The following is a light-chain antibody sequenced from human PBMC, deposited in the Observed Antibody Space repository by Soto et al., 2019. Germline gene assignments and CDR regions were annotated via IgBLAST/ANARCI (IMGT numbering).Light chain of an antibody. CDR1: SSNIGNNY. V-gene: IGLV1-51*01. Sequence: QSVLTQPPSVSEAPGQKVTISCSASSSNIGNNYVSCYQQFPGTAHRLLIYDDNKRPSGIADRFYGSKSGTSATLDITGLQTGDEGDYYCGSWDSTLTAAVFGGGTQLTVL. J-gene: IGLJ7*01. CDR3: GSWDSTLTAAV. CDR2: DDN.